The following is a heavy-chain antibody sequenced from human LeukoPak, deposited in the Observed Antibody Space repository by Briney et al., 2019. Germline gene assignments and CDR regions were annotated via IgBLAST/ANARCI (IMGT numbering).Heavy chain of an antibody. D-gene: IGHD3-3*01. CDR2: IIHSGST. J-gene: IGHJ3*02. Sequence: KTSETLSLTCAVYGGSFSGYYWSWIRQPPGKGLEWIGEIIHSGSTNYNPSLKSRVTISVDTSKNQFSLKLSSVTAADTAVYYCASRSGYSRAFDIWGQGTMVTVSS. CDR1: GGSFSGYY. CDR3: ASRSGYSRAFDI. V-gene: IGHV4-34*12.